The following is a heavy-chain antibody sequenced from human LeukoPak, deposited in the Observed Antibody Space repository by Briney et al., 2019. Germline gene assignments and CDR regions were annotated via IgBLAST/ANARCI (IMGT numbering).Heavy chain of an antibody. D-gene: IGHD3-22*01. V-gene: IGHV3-15*01. Sequence: GGSLRLSCAASGFTFSSYWMHWVRQAPGKGLEWVGRIKSKTDGGTTDYAAPVKGRFTISRDDSKNTVYLQMNSLKTEDTAMYYCRFSDSSGSDYWGQGTLVTVSS. CDR3: RFSDSSGSDY. CDR2: IKSKTDGGTT. CDR1: GFTFSSYW. J-gene: IGHJ4*02.